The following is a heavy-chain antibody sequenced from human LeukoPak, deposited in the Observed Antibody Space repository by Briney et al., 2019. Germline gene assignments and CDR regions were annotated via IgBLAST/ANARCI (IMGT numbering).Heavy chain of an antibody. D-gene: IGHD5-12*01. CDR2: ISAYNGNT. CDR1: GYTFTGYY. CDR3: ARVSNIVATIRWFDVFSAPPNFDY. V-gene: IGHV1-18*04. Sequence: ASVKVSCKASGYTFTGYYMHWVRQAPGQGLEWMGWISAYNGNTNYAQKLQGRVTMTTDTSTSTAYMELRSLRSDDTAVYYCARVSNIVATIRWFDVFSAPPNFDYWGQGTLVTVSS. J-gene: IGHJ4*02.